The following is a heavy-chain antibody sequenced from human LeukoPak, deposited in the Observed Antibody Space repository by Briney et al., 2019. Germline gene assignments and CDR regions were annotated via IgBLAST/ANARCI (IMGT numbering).Heavy chain of an antibody. CDR3: ARVKSDTFGGVIASYYFDY. Sequence: GGSLRLSCAASGFTFSSYWMSWVRQAPGKGLEWVANIKQDGSEKYYVDSVKGRFTISRDNAKNSLYLQMNSLRAEDTAVYCSARVKSDTFGGVIASYYFDYWGQGTLVTVSS. D-gene: IGHD3-16*02. V-gene: IGHV3-7*01. CDR1: GFTFSSYW. CDR2: IKQDGSEK. J-gene: IGHJ4*02.